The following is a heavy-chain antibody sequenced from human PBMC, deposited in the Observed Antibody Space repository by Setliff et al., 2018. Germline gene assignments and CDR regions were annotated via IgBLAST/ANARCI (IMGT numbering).Heavy chain of an antibody. CDR3: ARLVRFCTRTACQRVAGAES. CDR1: TYASTDSV. D-gene: IGHD2-8*01. V-gene: IGHV1-18*01. CDR2: ISGYSGKT. Sequence: GASVKVSCKTSTYASTDSVVSWVRQAPGQGLEWVGWISGYSGKTYYAQRLQDRVSLTTDTSTNTFYLELRSLRPDDPAVYYCARLVRFCTRTACQRVAGAESWGQGTLVTVSS. J-gene: IGHJ5*01.